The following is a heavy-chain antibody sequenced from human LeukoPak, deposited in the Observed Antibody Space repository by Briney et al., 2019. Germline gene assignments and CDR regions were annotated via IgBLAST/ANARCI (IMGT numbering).Heavy chain of an antibody. CDR2: ISGSGGST. CDR3: AKDRKGRGYSGYDYFDY. D-gene: IGHD5-12*01. V-gene: IGHV3-23*01. Sequence: GGSLRLSCATSGFTFSSYAMSWVRQAPGKGLEWVSAISGSGGSTYYADSVKGRFTISRDNSKNTLYLQMNSLRAEDTAVYYCAKDRKGRGYSGYDYFDYWGQGTPVTVSS. CDR1: GFTFSSYA. J-gene: IGHJ4*02.